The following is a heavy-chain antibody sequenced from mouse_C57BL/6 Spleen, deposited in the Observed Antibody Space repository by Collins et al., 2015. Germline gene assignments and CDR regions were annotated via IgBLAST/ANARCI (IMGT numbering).Heavy chain of an antibody. CDR3: AREWKGMDY. CDR2: ISCYNGAT. CDR1: GYSFTGYY. D-gene: IGHD1-3*01. J-gene: IGHJ4*01. Sequence: LVKTGASVKISCKASGYSFTGYYMHWVKQSHGKSPEWIGYISCYNGATSYNQKFKGKATFTVDTSSSTAYMQFNSLTSEDSAVYYCAREWKGMDYWGQGISVTVSS. V-gene: IGHV1S34*01.